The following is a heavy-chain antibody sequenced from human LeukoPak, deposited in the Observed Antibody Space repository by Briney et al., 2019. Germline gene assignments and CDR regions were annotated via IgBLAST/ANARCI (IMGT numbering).Heavy chain of an antibody. CDR1: GFTVSSYA. CDR3: ARDLSPGIAVAGRFDY. V-gene: IGHV3-30*04. D-gene: IGHD6-19*01. Sequence: GGSLRLSCAASGFTVSSYAMHWVRQAPGKGLEWVAVISYDGSNKYYADSVKGRFTISRDNSKNTLYLQMNSLRAEDTAVYYCARDLSPGIAVAGRFDYWGQGTLVTVSS. CDR2: ISYDGSNK. J-gene: IGHJ4*02.